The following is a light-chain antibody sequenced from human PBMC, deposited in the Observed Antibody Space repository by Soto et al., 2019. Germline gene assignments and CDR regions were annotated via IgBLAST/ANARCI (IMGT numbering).Light chain of an antibody. CDR2: EVS. Sequence: QSVLTQPASVSGSPGQSITISCTGTSSDVGGYNYVSWYQQHPGKAPKLMIYEVSNRPSGVSNRFSGSKSGNTASLTISGLQAEDEADYYCSSYTSSSTGSYVFGTGTKVTVL. CDR3: SSYTSSSTGSYV. V-gene: IGLV2-14*01. J-gene: IGLJ1*01. CDR1: SSDVGGYNY.